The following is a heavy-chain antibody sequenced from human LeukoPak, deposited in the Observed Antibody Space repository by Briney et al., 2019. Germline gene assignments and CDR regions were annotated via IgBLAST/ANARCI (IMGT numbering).Heavy chain of an antibody. V-gene: IGHV1-69*05. CDR2: IIPIFGTA. J-gene: IGHJ4*02. CDR3: AREGPSSSFNFDY. CDR1: GGTFSSYA. D-gene: IGHD6-6*01. Sequence: SVKVSCKASGGTFSSYAISWVRQAPGQGLEWMGGIIPIFGTANYAQKFQGRVTITTDESTSTAYMELSSLRSEDTAVYYCAREGPSSSFNFDYWGQGTLVTVSS.